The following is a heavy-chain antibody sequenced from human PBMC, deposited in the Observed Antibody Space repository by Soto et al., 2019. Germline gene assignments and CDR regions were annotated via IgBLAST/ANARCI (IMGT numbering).Heavy chain of an antibody. J-gene: IGHJ6*02. CDR3: ARDVTDYVLDV. CDR2: ISYDGRYI. CDR1: GFIFSNHA. V-gene: IGHV3-30*03. Sequence: QMQLVESGGGVVQPGNSLRLSCAASGFIFSNHAMHWVRQAPGKGLEWVALISYDGRYIYYADSVKGRFAISRDNSKKTVELLMNSLRREDTAVYYCARDVTDYVLDVWGQGTTVNVSS. D-gene: IGHD3-9*01.